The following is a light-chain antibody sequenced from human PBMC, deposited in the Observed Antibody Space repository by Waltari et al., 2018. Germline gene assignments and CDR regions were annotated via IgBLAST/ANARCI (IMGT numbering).Light chain of an antibody. CDR3: HQYYTTPRT. CDR2: DIS. Sequence: DIQLTQSPSSLSASVGDRVTINCRASQDINGALAWFQHQPGKAPKTLIYDISTRQSGVPSRFGGSGSGTDFTLTIDSLQAEDVAVYYCHQYYTTPRTFGQGTKVEIK. CDR1: QDINGA. V-gene: IGKV1-16*01. J-gene: IGKJ1*01.